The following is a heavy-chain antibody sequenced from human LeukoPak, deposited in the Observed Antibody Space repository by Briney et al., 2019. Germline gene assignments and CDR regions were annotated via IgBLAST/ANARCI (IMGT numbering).Heavy chain of an antibody. CDR1: GFTFSAYW. Sequence: GGSLRLSCAASGFTFSAYWMHWVRQAPGKGLVWVSRINADGSSTTYADSVKGRFTISRDNAKNTLYLQMNSLRAEDTAMYYCARGHYYAMDVWGQGTTVTVSS. J-gene: IGHJ6*02. V-gene: IGHV3-74*01. CDR2: INADGSST. CDR3: ARGHYYAMDV.